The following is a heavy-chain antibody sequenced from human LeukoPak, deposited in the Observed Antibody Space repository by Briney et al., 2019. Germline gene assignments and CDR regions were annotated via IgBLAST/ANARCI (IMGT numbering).Heavy chain of an antibody. D-gene: IGHD3-10*01. J-gene: IGHJ4*02. CDR3: ARDRYYGSGSYDY. Sequence: SETLSLTCTVSGGTISSCGYYWSWIRQHPGKGLEWIGYIYYSGNTYYNPSLKSRITISVDTSKNQFSLTLSSVTAADWAVYYCARDRYYGSGSYDYWGQGTLVTVSS. V-gene: IGHV4-31*03. CDR1: GGTISSCGYY. CDR2: IYYSGNT.